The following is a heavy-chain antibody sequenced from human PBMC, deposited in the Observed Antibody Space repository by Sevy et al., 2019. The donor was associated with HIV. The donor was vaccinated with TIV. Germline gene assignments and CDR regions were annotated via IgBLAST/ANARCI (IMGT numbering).Heavy chain of an antibody. V-gene: IGHV3-73*01. CDR2: IRSKGNSYAT. CDR3: TSLSVDTAMGFDY. D-gene: IGHD5-18*01. Sequence: GGSLRLSCAASGFTFSGSAMHWVRQASGKGLEWVGRIRSKGNSYATAYAASVKSRFTISSDDSKNTAYLQMNSLKTEDTAGYYCTSLSVDTAMGFDYWGQGTLVTVSS. J-gene: IGHJ4*02. CDR1: GFTFSGSA.